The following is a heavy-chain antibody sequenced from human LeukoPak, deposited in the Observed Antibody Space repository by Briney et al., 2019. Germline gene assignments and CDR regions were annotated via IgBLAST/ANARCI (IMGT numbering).Heavy chain of an antibody. J-gene: IGHJ4*02. CDR2: ISYDGSIK. CDR3: VRELPPVVQYYFDY. D-gene: IGHD3-22*01. Sequence: GGSLRLSCAASGFTFSTYAMHWVRQAPGRGLEWVTVISYDGSIKYYADSVKGRFTISRDNSRNTLYLQMNSLRAEDTAVYYCVRELPPVVQYYFDYWGPGTLVTVSS. CDR1: GFTFSTYA. V-gene: IGHV3-30*03.